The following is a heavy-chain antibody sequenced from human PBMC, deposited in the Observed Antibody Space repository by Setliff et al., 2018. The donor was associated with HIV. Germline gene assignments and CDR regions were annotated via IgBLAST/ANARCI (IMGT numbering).Heavy chain of an antibody. CDR1: GGSISSYY. D-gene: IGHD3-22*01. J-gene: IGHJ3*02. Sequence: SETLSLTCTVSGGSISSYYWSWIRRPPGKGLEWIGHIYIGSTNYNPSLKSRVTISADTSKNQFSLKLNSVTAADTAVYHCARGDTYYHDSSGYVKSALDCFDIWGQGTMVTVSS. V-gene: IGHV4-4*08. CDR3: ARGDTYYHDSSGYVKSALDCFDI. CDR2: IYIGST.